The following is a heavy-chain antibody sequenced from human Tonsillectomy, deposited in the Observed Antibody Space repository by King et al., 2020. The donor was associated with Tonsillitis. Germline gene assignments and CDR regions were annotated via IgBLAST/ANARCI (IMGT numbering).Heavy chain of an antibody. V-gene: IGHV3-30*04. CDR1: GFTFSSYA. D-gene: IGHD4-23*01. J-gene: IGHJ3*02. CDR2: ISFDGSNK. Sequence: VQLVESGGGMVQPGRSLRLSCAASGFTFSSYAMHWVRQAPGKGLEWVAVISFDGSNKYYADSVKGRFTISRDNSKNTLYLQMNSLRAEDTAVYYCARVIYGGNSGTFDIWGQGTMVTVSS. CDR3: ARVIYGGNSGTFDI.